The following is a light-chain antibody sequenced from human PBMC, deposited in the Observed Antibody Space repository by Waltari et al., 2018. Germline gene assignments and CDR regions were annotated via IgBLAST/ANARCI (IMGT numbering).Light chain of an antibody. CDR3: QQYDNLPS. Sequence: DIQMTQSPSSLSASVGDRVTITCQASHDITNYLNWYQHKPGKAPKLLIYDASTLQTGVSSRFSGGGSGTHFTFTISSLQPEDIATYYCQQYDNLPSFGQGTRREIK. CDR1: HDITNY. V-gene: IGKV1-33*01. CDR2: DAS. J-gene: IGKJ5*01.